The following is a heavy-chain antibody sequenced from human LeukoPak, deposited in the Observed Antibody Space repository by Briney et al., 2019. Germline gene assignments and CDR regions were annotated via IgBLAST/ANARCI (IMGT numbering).Heavy chain of an antibody. Sequence: GGSLRLSCAASGFTFSGSAMHWVRQAPGKGLEWVAVISYDGSNKYYADSVKGRFTISRDNSKNTLYLQMNSLRAEDTAVYYCARALRRGIAAAGTSTPYRGMDVWGQGTTVTVSS. CDR2: ISYDGSNK. D-gene: IGHD6-13*01. V-gene: IGHV3-30-3*01. CDR3: ARALRRGIAAAGTSTPYRGMDV. CDR1: GFTFSGSA. J-gene: IGHJ6*02.